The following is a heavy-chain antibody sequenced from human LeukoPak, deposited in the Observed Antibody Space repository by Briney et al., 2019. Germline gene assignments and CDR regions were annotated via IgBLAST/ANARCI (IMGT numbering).Heavy chain of an antibody. Sequence: SETLSLTCAVYGGSFSDYFWNWIRQHPGKGLEWIGYIYYSGSTYYNPSLKSRVTISVDTSKNQFSLKLNSLTPEDTAVYYCAREGVDAFDIWGQGTMVIVSS. V-gene: IGHV4-31*11. J-gene: IGHJ3*02. CDR1: GGSFSDYF. D-gene: IGHD3-16*01. CDR2: IYYSGST. CDR3: AREGVDAFDI.